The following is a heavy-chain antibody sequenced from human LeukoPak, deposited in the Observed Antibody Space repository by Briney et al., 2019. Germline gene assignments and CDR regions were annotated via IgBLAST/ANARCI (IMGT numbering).Heavy chain of an antibody. CDR2: IYYSGST. CDR1: GGSISSSSYY. Sequence: SETLSLTCTVSGGSISSSSYYWGWIRQPPGKGLEWIGRIYYSGSTYYNPSLKSRVTISVDTSKNQFSLKLSSVTAADTAVYYCARLFGGFTIFGVATCAFDIWRQGTMVTVSS. V-gene: IGHV4-39*01. J-gene: IGHJ3*02. D-gene: IGHD3-3*01. CDR3: ARLFGGFTIFGVATCAFDI.